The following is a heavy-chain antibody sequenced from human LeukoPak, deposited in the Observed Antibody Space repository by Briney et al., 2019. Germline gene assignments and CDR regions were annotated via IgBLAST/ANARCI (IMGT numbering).Heavy chain of an antibody. V-gene: IGHV3-7*01. D-gene: IGHD1-26*01. CDR2: IKQDGSEK. CDR1: GFTFSSYW. J-gene: IGHJ4*02. Sequence: PGGSLRLSCAASGFTFSSYWMSWVRQAPGKGLEWVANIKQDGSEKYYVDPVKGRFTISRDNAKNSLYLQMNSLRAEDTAVYYCARFRVGAVGGFDYWSQGTLVTVSS. CDR3: ARFRVGAVGGFDY.